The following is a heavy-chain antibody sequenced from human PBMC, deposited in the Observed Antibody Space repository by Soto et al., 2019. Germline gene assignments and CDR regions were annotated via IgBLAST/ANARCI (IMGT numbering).Heavy chain of an antibody. V-gene: IGHV3-23*01. J-gene: IGHJ4*02. CDR2: ISGSGSST. D-gene: IGHD4-17*01. CDR3: AKDRDYGDSSSDY. CDR1: GFTFSSYW. Sequence: GGSLRLSCAASGFTFSSYWMHWVRQAPGKGLEWVSRISGSGSSTYYADSVKGRFTISRDNSKNTLYLQMNSLRAEDTAVYYCAKDRDYGDSSSDYWGQGTLVTVSS.